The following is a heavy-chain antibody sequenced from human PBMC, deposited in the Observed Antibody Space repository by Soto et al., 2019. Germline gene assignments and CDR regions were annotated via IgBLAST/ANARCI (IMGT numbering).Heavy chain of an antibody. CDR2: ISAYNGNP. Sequence: GASVKVSCKASGCTFTSYGISWVRQAPVQGLEWMGWISAYNGNPNYAQKLQGRVTMTTETSTSTAYMELRSLRSDDTAVYYCARGWEEGRLFLSSGMGVSAQGTTVTVSS. V-gene: IGHV1-18*01. CDR1: GCTFTSYG. D-gene: IGHD3-22*01. J-gene: IGHJ6*02. CDR3: ARGWEEGRLFLSSGMGV.